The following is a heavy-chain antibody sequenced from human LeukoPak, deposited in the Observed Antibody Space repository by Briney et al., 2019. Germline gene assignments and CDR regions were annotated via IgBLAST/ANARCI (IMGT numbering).Heavy chain of an antibody. D-gene: IGHD6-6*01. CDR2: MFHSGNT. J-gene: IGHJ4*02. CDR1: GYSISSGYY. V-gene: IGHV4-38-2*01. CDR3: ARIYGSSSGFDY. Sequence: PSETLSLTCAVSGYSISSGYYWGWIRQPPGKGLEWIGSMFHSGNTYHNPSLKSRVTLSVDTSKNQFSLNLSSVAATDTAVYYCARIYGSSSGFDYWGQGTLVTVSS.